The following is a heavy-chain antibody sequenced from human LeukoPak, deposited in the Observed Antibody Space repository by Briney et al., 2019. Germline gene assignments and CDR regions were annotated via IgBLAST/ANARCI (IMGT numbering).Heavy chain of an antibody. CDR1: GLTVSSNY. D-gene: IGHD5-18*01. CDR2: LYIGGNT. V-gene: IGHV3-53*01. CDR3: TTAAGYNYGQY. J-gene: IGHJ4*02. Sequence: GGSLRLSCAASGLTVSSNYMNWVRQAPGKGLEWVSALYIGGNTYYSDSVRGRFTISRDNSKNTLYLQMNSLRAEDTAIYYCTTAAGYNYGQYWGQGTLVTVSS.